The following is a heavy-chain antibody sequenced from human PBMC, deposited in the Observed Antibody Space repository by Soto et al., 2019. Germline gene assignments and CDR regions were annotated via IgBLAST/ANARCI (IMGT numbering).Heavy chain of an antibody. CDR1: GFTFSSFG. J-gene: IGHJ4*01. Sequence: GGSLRLSCAASGFTFSSFGMPWVRQAPGKGLEWVAVISYDGTEEKYADSVKGRATVSRDNSKNTVYLQMNRLRGDDSAIYYCAKGRFDVVTISPFDHWGQGTRVTGS. V-gene: IGHV3-30*18. CDR2: ISYDGTEE. D-gene: IGHD3-3*02. CDR3: AKGRFDVVTISPFDH.